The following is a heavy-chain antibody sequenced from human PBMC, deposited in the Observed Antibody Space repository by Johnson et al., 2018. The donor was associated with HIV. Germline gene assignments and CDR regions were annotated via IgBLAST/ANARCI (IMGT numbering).Heavy chain of an antibody. Sequence: VQLVESGGGLIQPGGSLGLSCAASGFNVSTNNMNWVRQAPGKGLEWVANIKQDGSEKYYVDSVKGRFTISRDNAKNSLYLQMNSLRADDTAVYYCARDYCTNAVCRLSDAFDIWGQGTMVSVSS. CDR2: IKQDGSEK. D-gene: IGHD2-8*01. J-gene: IGHJ3*02. CDR1: GFNVSTNN. CDR3: ARDYCTNAVCRLSDAFDI. V-gene: IGHV3-7*01.